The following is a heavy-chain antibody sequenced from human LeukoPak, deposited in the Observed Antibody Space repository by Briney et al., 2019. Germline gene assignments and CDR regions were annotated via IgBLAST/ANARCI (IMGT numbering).Heavy chain of an antibody. CDR2: FDPEDGET. J-gene: IGHJ4*02. V-gene: IGHV1-24*01. CDR1: GYTLTELS. Sequence: ASVNVSFKVSGYTLTELSMHWVRQAPGKGLEWMGGFDPEDGETIYAQKFQGRVTMTEDTSTDTAYMELSSLRSEDTAVYYCATAMGGSYPYYFDYWGQGTLVTVSS. D-gene: IGHD1-26*01. CDR3: ATAMGGSYPYYFDY.